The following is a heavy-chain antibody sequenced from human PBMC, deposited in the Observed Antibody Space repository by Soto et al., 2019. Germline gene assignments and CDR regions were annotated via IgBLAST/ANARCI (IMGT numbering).Heavy chain of an antibody. CDR3: ARLGSYDFGSGYNCFDP. D-gene: IGHD3-3*01. V-gene: IGHV4-59*08. Sequence: SETLSLTCTVSGGSISSYYWSWIRQPPGKGLEWIGYIYYSGSTNYNPSLKSRVTISVDTSKNQFSLKLSSVTAADTAVYYCARLGSYDFGSGYNCFDPWRQGIRVTVSS. J-gene: IGHJ5*02. CDR2: IYYSGST. CDR1: GGSISSYY.